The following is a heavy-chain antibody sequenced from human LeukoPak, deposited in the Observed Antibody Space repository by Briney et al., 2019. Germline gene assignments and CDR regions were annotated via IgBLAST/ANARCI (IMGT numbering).Heavy chain of an antibody. J-gene: IGHJ4*02. CDR1: GYSISSDYY. CDR3: ANSIDFDYGDYYFDY. CDR2: IYHSGST. D-gene: IGHD4-17*01. Sequence: SETLSLTCTVSGYSISSDYYWAWIRQPPGKGLEWIGSIYHSGSTYYNPSLKSRVTLSVDTSKKQFSLKLSSVTAADTAVYYCANSIDFDYGDYYFDYWGQGALVTISS. V-gene: IGHV4-38-2*02.